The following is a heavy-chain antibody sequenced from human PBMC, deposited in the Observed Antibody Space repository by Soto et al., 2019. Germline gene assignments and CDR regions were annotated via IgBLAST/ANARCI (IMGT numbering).Heavy chain of an antibody. Sequence: GASVKVSCKASGYTFTSYAMHWVRQAPGQRLEWMGWINAGNGNTKYSQKFQGRVTITRDTSASTAYMELSSLRSEDTAAYYCARAHCSSTSCYRVSAFDIWGQGTMVTVSS. CDR3: ARAHCSSTSCYRVSAFDI. CDR1: GYTFTSYA. D-gene: IGHD2-2*01. CDR2: INAGNGNT. V-gene: IGHV1-3*01. J-gene: IGHJ3*02.